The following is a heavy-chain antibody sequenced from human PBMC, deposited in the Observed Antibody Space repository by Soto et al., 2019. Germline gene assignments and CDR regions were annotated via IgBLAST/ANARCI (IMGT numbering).Heavy chain of an antibody. V-gene: IGHV4-39*01. CDR3: ARHAGGVWQIDY. J-gene: IGHJ4*02. CDR2: IHYSGNT. Sequence: QLQLQESGPGLVKPSETLSLTCTVSGGSISSHGYYWGWIRQPPGKGLEWIGTIHYSGNTFYNPSLKSGVTISVDTSKNQLSLKLSSVIAADTAVYYCARHAGGVWQIDYWGQGTLVTVSS. D-gene: IGHD3-16*01. CDR1: GGSISSHGYY.